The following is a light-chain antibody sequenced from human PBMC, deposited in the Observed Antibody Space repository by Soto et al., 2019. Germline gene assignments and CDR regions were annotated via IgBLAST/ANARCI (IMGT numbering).Light chain of an antibody. CDR2: AAS. V-gene: IGKV1-39*01. Sequence: DIQMTQSPSSLSASVGDRVTITCRASQSISSYLNWYQQKPGKAPKLLLYAASSLQSGVPSRFSGSGSGTDFTLTISSLQPEDFATYYCQQSYSTPLVSFGGGTKVEIK. CDR1: QSISSY. CDR3: QQSYSTPLVS. J-gene: IGKJ4*01.